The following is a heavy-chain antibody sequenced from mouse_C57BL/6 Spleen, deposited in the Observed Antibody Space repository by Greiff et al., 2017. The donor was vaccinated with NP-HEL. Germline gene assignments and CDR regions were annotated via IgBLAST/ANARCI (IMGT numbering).Heavy chain of an antibody. D-gene: IGHD4-1*01. CDR1: GYSITSGYY. CDR3: ASFELGYWYFDV. J-gene: IGHJ1*03. V-gene: IGHV3-6*01. CDR2: ISYDGSN. Sequence: EVKLMESGPGLVKPSQSLSLTCSVTGYSITSGYYWNWIRQFPGNKLEWMGYISYDGSNNYNPSLKNRISITRDTSKNQFFLKLNSVTTEDTATYYCASFELGYWYFDVWGTGTTVTVSS.